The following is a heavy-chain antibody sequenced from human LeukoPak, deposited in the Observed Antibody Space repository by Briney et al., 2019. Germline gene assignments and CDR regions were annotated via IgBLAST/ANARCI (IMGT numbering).Heavy chain of an antibody. D-gene: IGHD4-17*01. CDR1: XGTXRSGS. CDR2: IFPMRDIT. V-gene: IGHV1-69*02. CDR3: ARASDLVTTWDYFDS. J-gene: IGHJ4*02. Sequence: SCKAXXGTXRSGSMNWVRQAPGQGLEWMGRIFPMRDITTYSQTFEGRVTITADKSTSTAYMELISLTSEDTAVYYCARASDLVTTWDYFDSWGQGSLVIVSS.